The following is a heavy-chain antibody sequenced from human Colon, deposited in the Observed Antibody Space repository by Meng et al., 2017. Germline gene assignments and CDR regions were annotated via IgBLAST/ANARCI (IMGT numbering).Heavy chain of an antibody. CDR2: IYQGGST. V-gene: IGHV4-4*02. CDR3: ARVPTTVDPFES. Sequence: QGRLREWGPGLLKPSGTLSRTCTVSDGSISSNNWWSWVRQSPGRGLEWNGEIYQGGSTNYSPSLKSRVTISLDKSKNQFSLKVSYMTAADTAVYFCARVPTTVDPFESWGQGTLVTVSS. D-gene: IGHD4-23*01. CDR1: DGSISSNNW. J-gene: IGHJ4*02.